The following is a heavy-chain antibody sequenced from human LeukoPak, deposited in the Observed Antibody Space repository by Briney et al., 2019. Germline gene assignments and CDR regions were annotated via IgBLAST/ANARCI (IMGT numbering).Heavy chain of an antibody. CDR2: IYYSGST. D-gene: IGHD7-27*01. Sequence: SETLSLTCTVSGGSISTYYWGWIRQPPGKGLEWIGSIYYSGSTYYNPSLKSRVTISVDTSKNQFSLKLSSVTAADTAVYYCATLGNNWGSSGWFDPWGQGTLVTVSS. J-gene: IGHJ5*02. V-gene: IGHV4-39*01. CDR3: ATLGNNWGSSGWFDP. CDR1: GGSISTYY.